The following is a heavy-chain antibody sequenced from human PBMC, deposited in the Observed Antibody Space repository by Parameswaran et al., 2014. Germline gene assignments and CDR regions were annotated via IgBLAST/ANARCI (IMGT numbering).Heavy chain of an antibody. CDR2: IDPKSGGT. J-gene: IGHJ5*01. V-gene: IGHV1-2*06. Sequence: WVRQAPGQGPEWMGRIDPKSGGTNYPQNFQGRVTLTRDTSITTVFMELSRLTSDDTAVYYCARGGQGAYDLNWFDSWGQGTLVTVSS. D-gene: IGHD5-12*01. CDR3: ARGGQGAYDLNWFDS.